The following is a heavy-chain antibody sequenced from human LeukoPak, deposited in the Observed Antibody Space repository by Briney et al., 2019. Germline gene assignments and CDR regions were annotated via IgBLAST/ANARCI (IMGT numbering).Heavy chain of an antibody. V-gene: IGHV3-74*01. CDR3: ARAMVRGVPFDY. CDR2: INTDGSHT. D-gene: IGHD3-10*01. CDR1: GFTFNSYW. Sequence: GGSLRLSCAASGFTFNSYWMHWVRQAPGKGLVWVSRINTDGSHTDYADSVKGRFTISRDNSKNTLYLQINGLRLDDTAVYYCARAMVRGVPFDYWGQGTLVTVSS. J-gene: IGHJ4*02.